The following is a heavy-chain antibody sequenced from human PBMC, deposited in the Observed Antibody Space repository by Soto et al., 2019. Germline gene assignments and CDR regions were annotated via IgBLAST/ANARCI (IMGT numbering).Heavy chain of an antibody. D-gene: IGHD1-1*01. CDR3: ARDRTTGTAAFDI. V-gene: IGHV1-69*13. Sequence: SVKVSCKASGGTFSSYAISWVRQAPGQGLEWMGGIIPIFGTANYAQKFQGRVTITADESTSTAYMGLSSLRSEDTAVYYCARDRTTGTAAFDIWGQGTMVTVSS. J-gene: IGHJ3*02. CDR1: GGTFSSYA. CDR2: IIPIFGTA.